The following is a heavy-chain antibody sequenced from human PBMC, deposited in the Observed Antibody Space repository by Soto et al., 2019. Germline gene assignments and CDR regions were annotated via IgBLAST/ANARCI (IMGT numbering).Heavy chain of an antibody. D-gene: IGHD2-2*01. CDR3: ATGRDIYQAYYYYGMDV. J-gene: IGHJ6*02. Sequence: QVQLVQSGAAVKKPGSSVRVSCKASGGTFNSYAFSWVRQAPGQGLEWMGRVIPLRGTTNLAQKFQGRVTVPADEATSTVYMGVSRLRSEDTAVYYCATGRDIYQAYYYYGMDVWGQGTTVSVSS. CDR1: GGTFNSYA. V-gene: IGHV1-69*01. CDR2: VIPLRGTT.